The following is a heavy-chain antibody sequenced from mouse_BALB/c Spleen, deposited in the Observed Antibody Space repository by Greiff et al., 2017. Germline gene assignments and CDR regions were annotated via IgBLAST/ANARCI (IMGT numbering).Heavy chain of an antibody. Sequence: EVQGVESGGGLVQPGGSRKLSCAASGFTFSSYGMSWVRQTPDKRLEWVATISSGGSYTYYPDSVKGRFTISSDNAKNTLYLQMSSLKSEDTAMYYCARQNYDYAMDYWGQGTSVTVSS. D-gene: IGHD1-1*01. CDR2: ISSGGSYT. CDR1: GFTFSSYG. CDR3: ARQNYDYAMDY. V-gene: IGHV5-6*01. J-gene: IGHJ4*01.